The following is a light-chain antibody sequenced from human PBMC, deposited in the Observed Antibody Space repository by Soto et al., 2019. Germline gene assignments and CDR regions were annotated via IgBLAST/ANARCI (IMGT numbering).Light chain of an antibody. CDR3: QQYGSSGT. CDR1: QSISSY. J-gene: IGKJ1*01. CDR2: AAY. V-gene: IGKV1-39*01. Sequence: DIQVTQSPSSLSASVGDTVTITCRTSQSISSYLSWYQQKPGKAPQILIYAAYTLQSGVPSRFSGSGSGTEFTLTISRLEPEDFAVYYCQQYGSSGTFGQGTKVDIK.